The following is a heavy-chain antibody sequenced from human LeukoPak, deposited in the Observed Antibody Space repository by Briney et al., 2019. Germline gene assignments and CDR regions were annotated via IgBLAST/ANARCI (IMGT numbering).Heavy chain of an antibody. V-gene: IGHV1-2*02. CDR1: GYTFTGYY. CDR2: INPASGVT. CDR3: TVGPTNFSYFDH. Sequence: ASVKVSCKASGYTFTGYYMHWVRQAPGQGLEWMGWINPASGVTNSAQKFQGRVTMTRDTSITTAYMELSRLRSDDTAVYYCTVGPTNFSYFDHWGQGTLVTVSS. J-gene: IGHJ4*02. D-gene: IGHD1-26*01.